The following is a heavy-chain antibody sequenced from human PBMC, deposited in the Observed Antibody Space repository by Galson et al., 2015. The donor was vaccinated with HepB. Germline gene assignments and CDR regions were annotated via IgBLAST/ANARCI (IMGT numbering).Heavy chain of an antibody. CDR3: AKDIGVVVVAATSGAFDI. Sequence: SLRLSCAASGFTFDDYAMHWVRQAPGKGLEWVSGISWNSGSIGYADSVKGRFTISRDNAKNSLYLQMNSLRAEDTALYYCAKDIGVVVVAATSGAFDIWGQGTMVTVSS. V-gene: IGHV3-9*01. CDR2: ISWNSGSI. J-gene: IGHJ3*02. CDR1: GFTFDDYA. D-gene: IGHD2-15*01.